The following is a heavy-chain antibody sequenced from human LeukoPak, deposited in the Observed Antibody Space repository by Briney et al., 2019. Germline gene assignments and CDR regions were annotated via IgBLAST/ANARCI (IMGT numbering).Heavy chain of an antibody. CDR1: GFTFGDYG. Sequence: GGSLRLSCITSGFTFGDYGLSWVRQAPGKGLVWVSRINSDGSSTSYADSVKGRFTISRDNAKNTLYLQMNSLRAEDTAVYYCARVGGNSYYYGSGSYDWGQGTLVTVSS. V-gene: IGHV3-74*01. J-gene: IGHJ4*02. CDR3: ARVGGNSYYYGSGSYD. D-gene: IGHD3-10*01. CDR2: INSDGSST.